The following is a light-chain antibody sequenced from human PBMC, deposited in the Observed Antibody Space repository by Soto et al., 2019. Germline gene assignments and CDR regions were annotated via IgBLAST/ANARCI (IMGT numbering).Light chain of an antibody. Sequence: DIQLTQSPSSLSASVGDRVTITCRASQSISSYLNWYQQTAQKAPKLLIYAASSLQSGVPSRFSGSGSGTDFTLTISSLQPEDFATYYCQQSYSTPLTFGGGTKVDIK. V-gene: IGKV1-39*01. CDR1: QSISSY. J-gene: IGKJ4*01. CDR3: QQSYSTPLT. CDR2: AAS.